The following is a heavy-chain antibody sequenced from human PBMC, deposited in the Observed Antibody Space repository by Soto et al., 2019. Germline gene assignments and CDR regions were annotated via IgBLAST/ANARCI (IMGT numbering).Heavy chain of an antibody. V-gene: IGHV1-69*13. CDR2: IIPIFGTA. CDR1: GGTFSSYA. D-gene: IGHD1-26*01. Sequence: SVKVSCKASGGTFSSYAISWVRQAPGQGLEWMGGIIPIFGTANYAQKFQGRVTITADESTSTAYMELSSLRSEDTAVYYCGRGRSGQIVVFYWGQGTPVTVSS. J-gene: IGHJ4*02. CDR3: GRGRSGQIVVFY.